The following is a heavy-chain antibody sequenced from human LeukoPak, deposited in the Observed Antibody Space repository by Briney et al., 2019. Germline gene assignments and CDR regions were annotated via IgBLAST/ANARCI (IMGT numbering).Heavy chain of an antibody. CDR3: ARHTVQYCSSTSCYTY. D-gene: IGHD2-2*02. CDR2: IDPSDSYT. J-gene: IGHJ4*02. V-gene: IGHV5-10-1*01. Sequence: GESLKISCKGSGYSFTSYWISWVRQMPRKGLEWVGRIDPSDSYTNYSPSFQGHVTISADKSISTAYLQWSSLKASDTAMYYCARHTVQYCSSTSCYTYWGQGTLVTVSS. CDR1: GYSFTSYW.